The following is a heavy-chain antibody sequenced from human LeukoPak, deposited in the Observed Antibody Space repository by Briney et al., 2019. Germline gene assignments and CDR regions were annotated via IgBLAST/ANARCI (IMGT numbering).Heavy chain of an antibody. J-gene: IGHJ4*02. D-gene: IGHD2-15*01. V-gene: IGHV1-46*03. CDR2: INPSGGST. CDR3: ARWSPIVVVAATRGSGYVD. Sequence: GASVKVSCKASGYTFTSYYMHWVRQAPGQGLEWMGIINPSGGSTSYAQKFQGRVTMTRDTSTSTVYMKLSSLRSEDTAVYYCARWSPIVVVAATRGSGYVDWGQGTLVTVSS. CDR1: GYTFTSYY.